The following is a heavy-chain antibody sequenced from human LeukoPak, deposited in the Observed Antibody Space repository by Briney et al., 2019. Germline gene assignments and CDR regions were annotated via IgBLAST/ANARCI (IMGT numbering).Heavy chain of an antibody. Sequence: ASETLSLTCTVSGGSISSSSYYWGWIRQPPGKGLEWIGSIYYSGSTYYNPSLKSRVTISVDTSKNQFSLKLSSVTAADTAVYYCARGRFGYGSYWGQGTLVTVSS. D-gene: IGHD3-10*01. CDR3: ARGRFGYGSY. CDR2: IYYSGST. V-gene: IGHV4-39*01. CDR1: GGSISSSSYY. J-gene: IGHJ4*02.